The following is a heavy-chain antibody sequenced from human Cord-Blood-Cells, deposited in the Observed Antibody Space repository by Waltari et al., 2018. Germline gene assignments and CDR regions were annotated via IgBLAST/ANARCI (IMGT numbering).Heavy chain of an antibody. J-gene: IGHJ6*02. D-gene: IGHD2-2*01. CDR1: GGSFSGYY. CDR3: ARSSDIVVVPAANYYGMDV. CDR2: INHSGST. Sequence: QVQLQQWGAGLLKPSATLSLTCAVYGGSFSGYYWSWIRQPPGKGLEWIGEINHSGSTNDKPSLKSLVTISVDTCKNQFSLQLSSVTSADTAVYYCARSSDIVVVPAANYYGMDVWGQGTTVTVSS. V-gene: IGHV4-34*01.